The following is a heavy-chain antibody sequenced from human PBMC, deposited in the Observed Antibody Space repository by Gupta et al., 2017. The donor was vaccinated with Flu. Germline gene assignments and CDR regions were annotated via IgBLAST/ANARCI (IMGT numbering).Heavy chain of an antibody. CDR1: GFTFRSYW. Sequence: EEQLVESGGGLVQPGGSLRLSCAASGFTFRSYWMDWVRQAPGKGLEWVANIAADDSVKNYADSVKGRFTISRDDAKNSLYLQMNSLRAEDTAVYYCVRKRGWQQFDYWGQGALVTVSS. V-gene: IGHV3-7*01. CDR2: IAADDSVK. D-gene: IGHD5-24*01. CDR3: VRKRGWQQFDY. J-gene: IGHJ4*02.